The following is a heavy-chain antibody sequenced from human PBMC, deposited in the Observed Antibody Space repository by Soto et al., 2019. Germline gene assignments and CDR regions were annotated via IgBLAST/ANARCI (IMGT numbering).Heavy chain of an antibody. CDR2: IGSNGGSA. J-gene: IGHJ6*02. CDR3: ARWYCSDVGCYVNYSYGFDV. CDR1: VFNGSNDP. D-gene: IGHD2-15*01. Sequence: LRLSXASSVFNGSNDPINWFRQARLKWLELVSSIGSNGGSAYYAYSVKGRFTISRDNSKNTLYLQMNSLRADDAAVYYCARWYCSDVGCYVNYSYGFDVWGQGTTVTVSS. V-gene: IGHV3-23*01.